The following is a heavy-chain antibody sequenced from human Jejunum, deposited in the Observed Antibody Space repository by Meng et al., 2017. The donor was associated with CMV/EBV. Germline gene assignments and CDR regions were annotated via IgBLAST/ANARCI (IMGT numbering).Heavy chain of an antibody. CDR1: TFSGYA. Sequence: TFSGYAMHWVRQAPGKGLEWVAIISFDGTDDYYADSVKGRFIISRDNSKNTVYLQMNSLRVDDTALYFCARDSGRGTHEYSYYGLNVWGQGTTVTVSS. V-gene: IGHV3-30-3*01. D-gene: IGHD2/OR15-2a*01. CDR3: ARDSGRGTHEYSYYGLNV. J-gene: IGHJ6*02. CDR2: ISFDGTDD.